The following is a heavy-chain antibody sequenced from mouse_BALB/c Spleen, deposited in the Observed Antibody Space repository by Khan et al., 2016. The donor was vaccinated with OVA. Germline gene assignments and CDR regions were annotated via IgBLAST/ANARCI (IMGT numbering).Heavy chain of an antibody. D-gene: IGHD3-3*01. J-gene: IGHJ1*01. V-gene: IGHV6-6*02. CDR1: GFTFSNYW. CDR3: ARGWDWYFDF. Sequence: EVKLEESGGGLVQPGGSMKLSCVASGFTFSNYWMNWVRQSPEKGFEWVAEIRLKSNIYATHYAESVRGRFTISRDDSRRSVYLQMNNLGAEDTGIYYCARGWDWYFDFWGAGTTVTVSS. CDR2: IRLKSNIYAT.